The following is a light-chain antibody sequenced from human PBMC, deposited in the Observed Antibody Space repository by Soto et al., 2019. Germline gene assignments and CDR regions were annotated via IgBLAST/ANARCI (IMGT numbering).Light chain of an antibody. Sequence: ETVMTQSPGTLSLSPGERATLSCRASQSVSSSYLAWYQQKPGQAPRLLIYGASNRATGTPDRFSGSGSGTDFTLTISRLEPEDFAVYYCQQYDNLSWTFGQGTKVDIK. CDR1: QSVSSSY. V-gene: IGKV3-20*01. CDR3: QQYDNLSWT. CDR2: GAS. J-gene: IGKJ1*01.